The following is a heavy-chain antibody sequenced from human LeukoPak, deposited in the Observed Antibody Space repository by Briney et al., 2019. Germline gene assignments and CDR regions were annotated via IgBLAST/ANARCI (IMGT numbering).Heavy chain of an antibody. CDR2: IYHSGST. Sequence: PSETLSLTCTVSGYSISSGYYWGWIRQPPGKGLEWIGSIYHSGSTYYNPSLKSRVTISLGTSKNQFSLKLSSVTAADTAVYYCARARKNYYMDVWGKGTTVTVSS. V-gene: IGHV4-38-2*02. CDR3: ARARKNYYMDV. CDR1: GYSISSGYY. J-gene: IGHJ6*03.